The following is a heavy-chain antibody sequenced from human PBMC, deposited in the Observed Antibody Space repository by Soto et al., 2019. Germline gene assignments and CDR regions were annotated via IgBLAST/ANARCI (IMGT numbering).Heavy chain of an antibody. CDR2: IYNDGTT. CDR1: GLGVRNNY. Sequence: EVRLEESGGGLIQPGGSLRLSCTAYGLGVRNNYMSWVRQAPGMGLEWVSVIYNDGTTYYADSVKCRFTLSRDTSKNTLSLQMDSLRAEDTAVYYCVRPLPSGRNYGMDVWGQGTTVTVSS. D-gene: IGHD3-10*01. CDR3: VRPLPSGRNYGMDV. J-gene: IGHJ6*02. V-gene: IGHV3-53*01.